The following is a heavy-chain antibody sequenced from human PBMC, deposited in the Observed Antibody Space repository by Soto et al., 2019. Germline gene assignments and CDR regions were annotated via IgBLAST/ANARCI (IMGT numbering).Heavy chain of an antibody. D-gene: IGHD6-19*01. J-gene: IGHJ3*02. Sequence: SATLSLTCTVSGGSIISYYWSWIRQPPGKGLEWIGYIYYSGSTNYNPSLKSRVTISVDTSKNQFSLKLSSVTAADTAVYYCARGGPLHSGGGAFESWGKGTMVRVS. V-gene: IGHV4-59*01. CDR2: IYYSGST. CDR1: GGSIISYY. CDR3: ARGGPLHSGGGAFES.